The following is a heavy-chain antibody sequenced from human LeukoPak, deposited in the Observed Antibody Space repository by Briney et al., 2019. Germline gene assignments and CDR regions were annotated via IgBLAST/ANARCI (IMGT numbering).Heavy chain of an antibody. CDR1: GFTFSDYS. CDR2: TLYDGSMQ. CDR3: ARDPRGPTKYDRSDRDTFDH. Sequence: GGSLRLSCVPSGFTFSDYSIHWVRQAPGRGLEWVAVTLYDGSMQYYADSVKGRFIISRDNSKNTVYLQMNSLRPEDMALYYCARDPRGPTKYDRSDRDTFDHWGQGTQVTVSS. J-gene: IGHJ4*02. D-gene: IGHD3-22*01. V-gene: IGHV3-30*06.